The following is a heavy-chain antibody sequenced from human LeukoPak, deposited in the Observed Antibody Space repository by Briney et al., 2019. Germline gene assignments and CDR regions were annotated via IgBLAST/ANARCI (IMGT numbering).Heavy chain of an antibody. D-gene: IGHD5-12*01. Sequence: TGGSLRLSCAASGLTFSSYAMTWVRQAPGQGLEWVSSITDSGGSTYYADSVKGRFTISRDNSKNTLYLQMNSLRAEDTAVYYCATAWQYCDYWGQGTLVTVSS. CDR2: ITDSGGST. J-gene: IGHJ4*02. V-gene: IGHV3-23*01. CDR3: ATAWQYCDY. CDR1: GLTFSSYA.